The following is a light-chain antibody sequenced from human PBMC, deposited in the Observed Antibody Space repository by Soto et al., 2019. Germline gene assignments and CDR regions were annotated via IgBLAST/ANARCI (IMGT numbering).Light chain of an antibody. CDR2: WAS. CDR3: QQYYSVPLT. CDR1: QSVLYSSNNKNY. J-gene: IGKJ4*01. V-gene: IGKV4-1*01. Sequence: DIVMTQSPDSLAVSLGERATINCRSSQSVLYSSNNKNYLAWYQQKPGQPPKLLIYWASTRESGVPDRFSGSGSGTGFTLTISSLQAEGVAVYYCQQYYSVPLTFGGGTKVEIK.